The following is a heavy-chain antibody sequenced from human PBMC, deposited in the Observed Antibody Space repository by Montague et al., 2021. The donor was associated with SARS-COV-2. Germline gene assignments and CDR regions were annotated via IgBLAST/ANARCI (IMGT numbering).Heavy chain of an antibody. CDR1: GASVSSSNW. CDR3: ASHPVFQQLYS. CDR2: IHHTGII. V-gene: IGHV4-4*02. Sequence: SETLSLTCAVSGASVSSSNWWSWGRQPPGRGLEWIAEIHHTGIINFNPSLRSRGLISLDSSKNQFSLTLNSVTAADTATYYCASHPVFQQLYSWGQGTLVSVS. J-gene: IGHJ4*02. D-gene: IGHD6-13*01.